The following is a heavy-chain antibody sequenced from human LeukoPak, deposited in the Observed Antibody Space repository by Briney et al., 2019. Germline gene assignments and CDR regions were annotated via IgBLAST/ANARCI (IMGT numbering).Heavy chain of an antibody. CDR1: GFTFSSYA. CDR2: ISGSGGST. J-gene: IGHJ5*02. CDR3: AKASYSSGWYGWFDP. V-gene: IGHV3-23*01. D-gene: IGHD6-19*01. Sequence: GGSLRLSCAASGFTFSSYAMSWVRQAPGKGLEWVSAISGSGGSTYYADSVKGRFTISRDNSKNTLYLQMNSLRAEDTAVYYCAKASYSSGWYGWFDPWGQGTLATVSS.